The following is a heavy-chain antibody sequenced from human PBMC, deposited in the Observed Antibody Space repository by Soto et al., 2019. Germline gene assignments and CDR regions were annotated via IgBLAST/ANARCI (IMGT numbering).Heavy chain of an antibody. CDR2: IYYSGST. CDR1: GGSISSGDYY. Sequence: SETLSLTCTVSGGSISSGDYYWSWIRQPPGKGLEWIGYIYYSGSTYYNPSLKSRVTIPVDTSKNQFSLKLSSVTAADTAVYYWARVTAWRYPDYWGKGTLVTVSS. V-gene: IGHV4-30-4*01. D-gene: IGHD3-16*02. CDR3: ARVTAWRYPDY. J-gene: IGHJ4*02.